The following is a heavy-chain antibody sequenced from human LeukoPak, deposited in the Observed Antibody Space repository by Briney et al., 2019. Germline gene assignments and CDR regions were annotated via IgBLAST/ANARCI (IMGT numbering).Heavy chain of an antibody. Sequence: SETLSLTCTVSGGSISSYYWSWIRQPPGKGLEWIGEINHSGSTNYNPSLKSRVTISVDTSKNQFSLKLSSVTAADTAVYYCARLIQSLIVGATNDDYWGQGTLVTVSS. CDR1: GGSISSYY. CDR2: INHSGST. J-gene: IGHJ4*02. V-gene: IGHV4-34*01. CDR3: ARLIQSLIVGATNDDY. D-gene: IGHD1-26*01.